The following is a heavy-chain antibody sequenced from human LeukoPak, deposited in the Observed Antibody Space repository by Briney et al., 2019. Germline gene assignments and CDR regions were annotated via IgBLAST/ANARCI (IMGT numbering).Heavy chain of an antibody. V-gene: IGHV4-59*12. CDR2: IYYSGST. CDR3: ARGGILRYFDWPKPFDI. CDR1: GGSISSYY. D-gene: IGHD3-9*01. J-gene: IGHJ3*02. Sequence: NPSETLSLTCTVSGGSISSYYWSWIRQPPGKGLEWIGYIYYSGSTNYNPSLKSRVTISVDTSKNQFSLKLSSVTAADTAVYYCARGGILRYFDWPKPFDIWGQGTMVTVSS.